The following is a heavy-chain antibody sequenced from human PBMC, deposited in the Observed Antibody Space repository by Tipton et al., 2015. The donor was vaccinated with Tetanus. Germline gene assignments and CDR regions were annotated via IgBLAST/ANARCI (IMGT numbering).Heavy chain of an antibody. CDR3: ARHLYGYWFDP. V-gene: IGHV4-39*02. CDR2: IYFKGST. D-gene: IGHD2/OR15-2a*01. J-gene: IGHJ5*02. CDR1: GASISDKKYY. Sequence: TLSLTCTVSGASISDKKYYWGWIRQAPGKGLEWIASIYFKGSTYYSPSLKSRVTIDVDTSQNLFSLKLTSVTAADTAIYYCARHLYGYWFDPRGQGALVTVSS.